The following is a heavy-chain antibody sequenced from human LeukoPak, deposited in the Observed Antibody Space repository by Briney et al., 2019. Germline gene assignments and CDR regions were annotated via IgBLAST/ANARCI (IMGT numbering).Heavy chain of an antibody. CDR2: ITRSSTTI. D-gene: IGHD4-17*01. CDR1: GFNFSIYS. V-gene: IGHV3-48*01. Sequence: GGSLRLSCAASGFNFSIYSMNWVRQAPGKGLEWVSYITRSSTTIYYADSVKGRFTISRDNAKNTLYLQMNSLRAEDTAVYYCAKDPNGDYIGAFDFWGQGTMVTVSS. J-gene: IGHJ3*01. CDR3: AKDPNGDYIGAFDF.